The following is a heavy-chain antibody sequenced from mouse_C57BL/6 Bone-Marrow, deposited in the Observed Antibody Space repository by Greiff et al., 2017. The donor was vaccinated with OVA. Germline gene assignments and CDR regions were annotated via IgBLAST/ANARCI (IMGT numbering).Heavy chain of an antibody. J-gene: IGHJ1*03. D-gene: IGHD1-1*01. CDR1: GYTFTSYG. CDR2: IYPRSGNT. V-gene: IGHV1-81*01. Sequence: VQLKESGAELARPGASVKLSCKASGYTFTSYGISWVKQRTGQGLEWIGEIYPRSGNTYYNEKFKGKATLTADKSSSTAYMELRSLTSEDSAVYFCAVYGSSYDWYFDVWGTGTTVTVSS. CDR3: AVYGSSYDWYFDV.